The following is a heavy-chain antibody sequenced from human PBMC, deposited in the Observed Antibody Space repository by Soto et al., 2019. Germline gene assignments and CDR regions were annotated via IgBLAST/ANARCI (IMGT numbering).Heavy chain of an antibody. CDR3: VRGPGGDYSPY. J-gene: IGHJ4*02. V-gene: IGHV4-34*01. CDR1: VGSFSGYY. D-gene: IGHD4-17*01. Sequence: QEQLQQWGAGLLKPSETLSVTCAVYVGSFSGYYWSWIRQPPGKGLEWIGEINHSGITNYNPSLRSRVTISVDTSKNQCSLKLTSVTAADTAVYYCVRGPGGDYSPYWGQGTRVTVSS. CDR2: INHSGIT.